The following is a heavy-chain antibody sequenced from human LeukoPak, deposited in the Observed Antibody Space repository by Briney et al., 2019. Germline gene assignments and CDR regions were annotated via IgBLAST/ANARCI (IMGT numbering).Heavy chain of an antibody. D-gene: IGHD2-2*02. V-gene: IGHV3-23*01. J-gene: IGHJ4*02. Sequence: GGSLRLSCAAPGFTFSSYAMSWVRQAPGKGLEWVSAISGSDGSTYYADSVTGRFTISRDNSKNTLYLQMKSLRAEDTAVYYCAKSRSGTTSCYNYWGQGTLVTVSS. CDR3: AKSRSGTTSCYNY. CDR2: ISGSDGST. CDR1: GFTFSSYA.